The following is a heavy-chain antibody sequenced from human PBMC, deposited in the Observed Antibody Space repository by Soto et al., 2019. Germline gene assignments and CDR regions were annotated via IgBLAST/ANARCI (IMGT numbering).Heavy chain of an antibody. V-gene: IGHV4-31*03. CDR1: GGSISSGGYY. CDR3: AIERSSRGDRGAFEI. J-gene: IGHJ3*02. CDR2: IYYSGST. D-gene: IGHD6-6*01. Sequence: QVQLQESGPGLVKPSQTLSLTCTVSGGSISSGGYYWSWIRQHSGKGLAWIGYIYYSGSTYYNPSLNSRVIISVDPSKNQFSLKLSSVTAADTAVYYGAIERSSRGDRGAFEIWGQGTMVSVSS.